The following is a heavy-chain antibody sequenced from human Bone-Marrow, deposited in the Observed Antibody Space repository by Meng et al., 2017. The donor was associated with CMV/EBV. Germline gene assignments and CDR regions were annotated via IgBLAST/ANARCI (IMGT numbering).Heavy chain of an antibody. D-gene: IGHD3-3*01. J-gene: IGHJ4*02. CDR2: ISYDGSIK. CDR1: GFTFSSYS. V-gene: IGHV3-30*04. CDR3: AKDQNYDAGVFDY. Sequence: GESLKISCAASGFTFSSYSMHWVRQAPGKGLEWVAVISYDGSIKKYADSVEGRFTISRDNSKNTLYLQMNNLRAVDTAVFYCAKDQNYDAGVFDYWGQGTLVTVSS.